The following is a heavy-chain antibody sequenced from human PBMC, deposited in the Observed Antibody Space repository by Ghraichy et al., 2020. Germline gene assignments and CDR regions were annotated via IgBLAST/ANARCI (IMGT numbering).Heavy chain of an antibody. V-gene: IGHV3-30*18. Sequence: GGSLRLSCEASGFSFGTCSMNWVRQAPGKGLEWLAVISYDGRVAYYGDSVKGRFTISRGNPKNTLFLQMNSLRPEDTAVYFCAKEASNDNWYFDLWGRGTLVTVSS. CDR1: GFSFGTCS. J-gene: IGHJ2*01. CDR2: ISYDGRVA. CDR3: AKEASNDNWYFDL. D-gene: IGHD1-1*01.